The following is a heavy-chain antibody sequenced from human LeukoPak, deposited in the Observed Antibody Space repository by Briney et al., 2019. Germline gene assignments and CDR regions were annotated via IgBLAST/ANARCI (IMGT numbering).Heavy chain of an antibody. D-gene: IGHD6-6*01. V-gene: IGHV4-39*01. J-gene: IGHJ4*02. CDR2: IYYDGSA. CDR3: ARHPVSSKTLDF. Sequence: PSETLSLTCTVSGGSINNRNYSWGWIRQPPGKGLEWIGSIYYDGSAYYNPSLKSRVTITVDTPKNQLSLKLSSVTAADTAVYYCARHPVSSKTLDFWGQGTLVTVSS. CDR1: GGSINNRNYS.